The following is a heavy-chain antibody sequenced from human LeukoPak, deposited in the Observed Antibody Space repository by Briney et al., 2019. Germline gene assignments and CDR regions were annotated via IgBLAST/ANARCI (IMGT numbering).Heavy chain of an antibody. CDR1: GFTFSGHW. CDR2: INQGGSDK. V-gene: IGHV3-7*01. Sequence: GGTLRLSCAASGFTFSGHWMSWVRQAPGQGLEWVANINQGGSDKYYVDSVKGRFTISRDNANNLLYLQMNSLRGEDTAVYYCTRDRSRAEDDWGQGTLVTVSS. D-gene: IGHD1-14*01. J-gene: IGHJ4*02. CDR3: TRDRSRAEDD.